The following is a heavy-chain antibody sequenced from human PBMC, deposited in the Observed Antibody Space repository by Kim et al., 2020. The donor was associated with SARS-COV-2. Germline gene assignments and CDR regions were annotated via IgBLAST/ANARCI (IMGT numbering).Heavy chain of an antibody. Sequence: ASVKVSCRSSGYVFTAFSIHWLRQAPGQGLEWVAGINPATGGTVESQTFQDRVTVTRDTSTSAAYMDLSGLTSDDTATYYCARGVGYDGYGRQEYYFDNWGQGTLVTVTS. D-gene: IGHD2-21*01. CDR1: GYVFTAFS. V-gene: IGHV1-2*02. J-gene: IGHJ4*02. CDR2: INPATGGT. CDR3: ARGVGYDGYGRQEYYFDN.